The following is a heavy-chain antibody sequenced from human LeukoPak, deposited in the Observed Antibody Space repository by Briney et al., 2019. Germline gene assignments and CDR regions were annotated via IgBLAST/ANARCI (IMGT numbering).Heavy chain of an antibody. D-gene: IGHD4-17*01. CDR1: GGSISSGDYY. CDR3: ARGAYGDYSLNWFDP. V-gene: IGHV4-30-4*01. J-gene: IGHJ5*02. CDR2: IYYSGST. Sequence: PSQTLSLTCTVSGGSISSGDYYWSWIRQPPGKGLEWIGYIYYSGSTYYNPSLKSRVTISVDTSKNQFSLKLSSVTAADTAVYYCARGAYGDYSLNWFDPWGQGTLATVSS.